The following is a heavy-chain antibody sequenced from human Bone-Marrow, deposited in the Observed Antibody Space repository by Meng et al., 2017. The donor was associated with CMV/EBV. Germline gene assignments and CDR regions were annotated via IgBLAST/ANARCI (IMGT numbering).Heavy chain of an antibody. CDR2: ISAYNGNT. D-gene: IGHD3-3*01. J-gene: IGHJ3*02. V-gene: IGHV1-18*04. CDR3: ARATRFCGRTSDAVDI. Sequence: ASVKVSCKASGYTFTGYYMHWVRQAPGQGLEWMGWISAYNGNTNYAQKIQGRVTMTTDTSTSTAYMELMSLRSDYTAVYYCARATRFCGRTSDAVDIWGQGTMVTVSS. CDR1: GYTFTGYY.